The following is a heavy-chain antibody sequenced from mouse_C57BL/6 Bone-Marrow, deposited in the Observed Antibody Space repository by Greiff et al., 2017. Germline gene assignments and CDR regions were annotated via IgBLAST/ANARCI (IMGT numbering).Heavy chain of an antibody. Sequence: QVQLQQSGAELMKPGASVKLSCKATGYTFTGYWIEWVKQRPGHGLEWIGEILPGSGSTNYNEKFQGKAPFPADTSSNTAYMQLNSLTTEDSAIYYFARTGYYGSSYYHFDYGGQGTTLTVSS. CDR2: ILPGSGST. CDR3: ARTGYYGSSYYHFDY. D-gene: IGHD1-1*01. J-gene: IGHJ2*01. CDR1: GYTFTGYW. V-gene: IGHV1-9*01.